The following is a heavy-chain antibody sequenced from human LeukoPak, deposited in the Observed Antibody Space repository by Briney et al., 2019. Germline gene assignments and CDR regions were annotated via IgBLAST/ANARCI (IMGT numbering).Heavy chain of an antibody. V-gene: IGHV1-69*04. J-gene: IGHJ6*02. CDR3: ARDGGWLQTQNHYYYHGLDV. CDR1: GGAFSSSG. CDR2: IIPILDMA. Sequence: SVKVSCKASGGAFSSSGITWVRQAPGQGPEWMGRIIPILDMADYAQKFQGRVTITADKSTRTAYMEMSSLRSEDTAVYYCARDGGWLQTQNHYYYHGLDVWGQGTTVTVSS. D-gene: IGHD5-24*01.